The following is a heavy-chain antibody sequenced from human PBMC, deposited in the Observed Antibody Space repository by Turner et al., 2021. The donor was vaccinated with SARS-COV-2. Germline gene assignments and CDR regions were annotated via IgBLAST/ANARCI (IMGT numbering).Heavy chain of an antibody. V-gene: IGHV3-30*18. Sequence: QVQLVESGGGVVQPGRSLRLSCAASGFTFSSYGMHWVRQAPGKGLEWVAVISYEGSNKYYADSVKGRFTISRDNSKNTLYLQMNSLRAEDTAVYYCANGGYCTNGVCSRVPSHFDYWGQGTLVTVSS. CDR1: GFTFSSYG. D-gene: IGHD2-8*01. CDR2: ISYEGSNK. CDR3: ANGGYCTNGVCSRVPSHFDY. J-gene: IGHJ4*02.